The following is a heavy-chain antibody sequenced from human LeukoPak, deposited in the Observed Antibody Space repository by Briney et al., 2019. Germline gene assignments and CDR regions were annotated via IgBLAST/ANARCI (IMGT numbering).Heavy chain of an antibody. V-gene: IGHV3-30*18. CDR2: MSHDGSNK. CDR1: GFTFSSYA. J-gene: IGHJ4*02. D-gene: IGHD6-19*01. CDR3: AKLDSSGWSCPFDY. Sequence: GGSLRLSRAASGFTFSSYAMHWVRQAPGKGLEWVAVMSHDGSNKYYGDSVKGRFTISRDNSKNTLYLQMNSLRAEDTAVYYCAKLDSSGWSCPFDYWGQGTLVTVSS.